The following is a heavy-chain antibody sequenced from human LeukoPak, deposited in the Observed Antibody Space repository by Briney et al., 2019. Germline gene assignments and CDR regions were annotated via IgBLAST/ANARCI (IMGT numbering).Heavy chain of an antibody. J-gene: IGHJ5*02. CDR2: INPSGGST. Sequence: GSSVRVSCKASGYTFTSYYMHWVRQAPGQGLEWMGLINPSGGSTSYAQKFQGRVTMTRDTSTSTVYMELSSLRSEDTAVYYCARGERWLQFSGDWFDPWGQGTLVTVSS. CDR1: GYTFTSYY. V-gene: IGHV1-46*01. CDR3: ARGERWLQFSGDWFDP. D-gene: IGHD5-24*01.